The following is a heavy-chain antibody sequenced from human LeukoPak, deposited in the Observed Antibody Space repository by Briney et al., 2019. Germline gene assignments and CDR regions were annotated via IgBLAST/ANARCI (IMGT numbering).Heavy chain of an antibody. Sequence: GGSLRLSCAASGFTFNSYGMHWVRQAPGKGLDWVAVISFDGSSKYYADSIKGRFTISRDNSQNTLYLQMNSLRIEDTAVYYCAKDSGFGELLGWFDPWGQGTLVTVSS. CDR2: ISFDGSSK. CDR3: AKDSGFGELLGWFDP. J-gene: IGHJ5*02. CDR1: GFTFNSYG. D-gene: IGHD3-10*01. V-gene: IGHV3-30*18.